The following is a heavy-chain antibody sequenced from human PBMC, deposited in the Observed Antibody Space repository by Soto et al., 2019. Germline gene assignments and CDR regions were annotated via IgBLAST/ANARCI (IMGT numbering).Heavy chain of an antibody. CDR3: ARPPEEVLGYSSGGSCYSTVTPIGYYGMDV. Sequence: GGSLRLSCAASGFTFSSYAMHWVRQAPGKGLEWVAVISYDGSNKYYADSVKGRFTISRDNSKNTLYLQMNSLRAEDTAGYYCARPPEEVLGYSSGGSCYSTVTPIGYYGMDVWGQGTTVTVSS. V-gene: IGHV3-30-3*01. D-gene: IGHD2-15*01. J-gene: IGHJ6*02. CDR2: ISYDGSNK. CDR1: GFTFSSYA.